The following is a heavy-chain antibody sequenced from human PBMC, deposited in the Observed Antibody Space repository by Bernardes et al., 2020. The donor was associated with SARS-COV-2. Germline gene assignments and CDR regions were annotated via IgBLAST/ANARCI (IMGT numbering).Heavy chain of an antibody. J-gene: IGHJ6*02. CDR3: ARDFSGSHHYYGMDV. Sequence: GGSLSLSCAASGFPFSSYAMNWVRQAPGKGLEWVASIKGGGGRQFYADSVRGRFIISRDNSKNTLDLQMNSLRAEDTAIYFCARDFSGSHHYYGMDVWGQGTTVTVSS. CDR1: GFPFSSYA. V-gene: IGHV3-23*01. CDR2: IKGGGGRQ. D-gene: IGHD1-26*01.